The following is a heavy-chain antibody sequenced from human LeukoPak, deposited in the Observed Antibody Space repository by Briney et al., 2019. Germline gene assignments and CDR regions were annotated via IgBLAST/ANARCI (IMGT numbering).Heavy chain of an antibody. D-gene: IGHD5-18*01. J-gene: IGHJ5*02. CDR2: ISAYNGNT. Sequence: GASVKVSCKASGYTFTSYGISWVRQAPGQGLEWMGWISAYNGNTNYAQKLQGRVTMTTDTSTSTAYMGLRSLRSDDTAVYYCARALSVGGYSYGLWANNWFDPWGQGTLVTVSS. CDR1: GYTFTSYG. V-gene: IGHV1-18*01. CDR3: ARALSVGGYSYGLWANNWFDP.